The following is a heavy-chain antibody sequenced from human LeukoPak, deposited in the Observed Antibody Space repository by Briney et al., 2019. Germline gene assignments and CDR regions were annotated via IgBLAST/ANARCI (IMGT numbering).Heavy chain of an antibody. J-gene: IGHJ3*02. Sequence: PGGSLRLSCAASGFTVSSNYMSWVHQAPGKGLEWVSVIYSGGSTYYADSVKGRFTISRDNSKNTLYLQMTSLRAEDTAVYYCARKTTVTKGGAFDIWGQGTMVTVSS. CDR2: IYSGGST. CDR1: GFTVSSNY. CDR3: ARKTTVTKGGAFDI. D-gene: IGHD4-17*01. V-gene: IGHV3-53*01.